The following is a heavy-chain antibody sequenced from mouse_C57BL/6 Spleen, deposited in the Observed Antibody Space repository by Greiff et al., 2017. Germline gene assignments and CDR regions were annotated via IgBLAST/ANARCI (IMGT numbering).Heavy chain of an antibody. CDR2: FYPGSGSI. V-gene: IGHV1-62-2*01. Sequence: VQLQQSGAELVKPGASVKLSCKASGYTFTEYTIHWVKQRSGQGLEWIGWFYPGSGSIKYNEKFKDKATLTADKSSSTVYMELSRLTSEDSAVDFCARHEERGMYYYGSSPFAYWGQGTLVTVSA. D-gene: IGHD1-1*01. CDR1: GYTFTEYT. CDR3: ARHEERGMYYYGSSPFAY. J-gene: IGHJ3*01.